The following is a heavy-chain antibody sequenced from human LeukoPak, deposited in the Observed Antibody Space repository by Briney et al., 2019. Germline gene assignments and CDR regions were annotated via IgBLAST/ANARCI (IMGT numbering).Heavy chain of an antibody. J-gene: IGHJ4*02. D-gene: IGHD4-17*01. V-gene: IGHV3-23*01. Sequence: GGSLRLSCAASGFTFNNYAMNWVRQAPGKGLEWVSSISGGGETTYYADSAKGRFTISRDNSQNTLYLQMNSLRAEDTAVYYCARDYADYVGYFFFDYWGRGTLVTVSS. CDR2: ISGGGETT. CDR3: ARDYADYVGYFFFDY. CDR1: GFTFNNYA.